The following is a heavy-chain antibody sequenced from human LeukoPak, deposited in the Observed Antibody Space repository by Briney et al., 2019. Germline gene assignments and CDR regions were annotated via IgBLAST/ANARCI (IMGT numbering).Heavy chain of an antibody. CDR2: INHSGST. D-gene: IGHD3-3*02. J-gene: IGHJ4*02. Sequence: SETLSLTCAVYGGSFSGYYWSWIRQPPGKGLEWIGEINHSGSTNYNPSLKSRVTISVDTSKNQFSLKLSSVTAADTAVYYCARGATIFGIGRLDYWGQGTLVTVSS. CDR3: ARGATIFGIGRLDY. V-gene: IGHV4-34*01. CDR1: GGSFSGYY.